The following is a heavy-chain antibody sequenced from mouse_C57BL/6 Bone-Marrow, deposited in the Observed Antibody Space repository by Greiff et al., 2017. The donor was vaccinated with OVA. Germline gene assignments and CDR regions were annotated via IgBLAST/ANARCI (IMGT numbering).Heavy chain of an antibody. D-gene: IGHD1-1*01. CDR1: GYTFTSYD. J-gene: IGHJ2*01. Sequence: QVQLQLSGPELVKPGASVKLSCKASGYTFTSYDINWVKQRPGQGLEWIGWIYPRDGSTKYNEKFKGKATLTVDTSSSTAYMELHSLTSEDSAVYFCARECSYYGSSYYFDYWGQGTTLTVSS. CDR2: IYPRDGST. CDR3: ARECSYYGSSYYFDY. V-gene: IGHV1-85*01.